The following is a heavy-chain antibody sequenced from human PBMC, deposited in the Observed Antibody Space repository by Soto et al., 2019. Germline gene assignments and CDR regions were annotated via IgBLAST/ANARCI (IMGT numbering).Heavy chain of an antibody. CDR2: IYHSGST. V-gene: IGHV4-30-2*01. D-gene: IGHD5-18*01. CDR3: ACIFSGGYGYGFYYYGMDV. CDR1: GGSISSGGYS. J-gene: IGHJ6*02. Sequence: PSETLSLTCAVSGGSISSGGYSWSWIRQPPGKGLEWIGNIYHSGSTYYNPSLKSRVTISVDRSKNQFSLKLSSVTAADTAVYYCACIFSGGYGYGFYYYGMDVWGQGTTVTVSS.